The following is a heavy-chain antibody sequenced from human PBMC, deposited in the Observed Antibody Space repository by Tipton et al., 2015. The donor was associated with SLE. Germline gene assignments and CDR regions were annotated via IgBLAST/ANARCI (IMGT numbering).Heavy chain of an antibody. V-gene: IGHV4-34*12. CDR2: IIHSGLT. J-gene: IGHJ6*03. CDR3: ARAQTPTLYYMDV. CDR1: GESFLGYF. Sequence: TLSLTCGVYGESFLGYFWTWIRQPPGKGLEWIGEIIHSGLTNYNPSLKSRVVLSLDTSKNQFSLRLSSVTAADTAVYYCARAQTPTLYYMDVWGKGTTVTVSS.